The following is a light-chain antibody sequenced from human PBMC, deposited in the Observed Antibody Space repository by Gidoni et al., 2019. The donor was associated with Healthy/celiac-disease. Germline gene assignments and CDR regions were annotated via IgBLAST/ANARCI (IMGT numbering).Light chain of an antibody. CDR1: QGISSY. CDR3: QQYYSYSLT. J-gene: IGKJ4*01. V-gene: IGKV1-8*01. Sequence: AIRMTQSPSSFSASTGDRVTITCRPSQGISSYLAWYQQKPGKAPKLLIYAASTLQSGVPSRFSGSGSGTDFTLTISCLQYEDFATYYCQQYYSYSLTFGGGTKVEIK. CDR2: AAS.